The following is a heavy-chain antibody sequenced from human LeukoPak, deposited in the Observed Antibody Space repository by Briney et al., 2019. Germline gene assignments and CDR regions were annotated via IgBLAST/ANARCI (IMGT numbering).Heavy chain of an antibody. Sequence: GGSLRLSCAASGFTFSSYAMSWVRQAPGTGLEWVSAISGSGGSTYYADSVKGRFTISRDNSKNTLYLQMNSLRAEDTAVYFCAEASQYYDSSGYPHSYWGQGTLVTVSS. CDR3: AEASQYYDSSGYPHSY. V-gene: IGHV3-23*01. CDR2: ISGSGGST. J-gene: IGHJ4*02. D-gene: IGHD3-22*01. CDR1: GFTFSSYA.